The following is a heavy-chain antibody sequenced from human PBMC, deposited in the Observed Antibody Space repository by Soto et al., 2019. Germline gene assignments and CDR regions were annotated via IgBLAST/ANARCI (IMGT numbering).Heavy chain of an antibody. CDR1: GYTFTSYA. V-gene: IGHV1-3*01. Sequence: GASVKVSCKASGYTFTSYAMHWVRQAPGQRLEWMGWINAGNGNTKYSQKFQGRVTITRDTSASTAHMELSSLRSEDTAVYYCARVVQQLVSPFDYWGQGTLVTVSS. CDR3: ARVVQQLVSPFDY. CDR2: INAGNGNT. D-gene: IGHD6-13*01. J-gene: IGHJ4*02.